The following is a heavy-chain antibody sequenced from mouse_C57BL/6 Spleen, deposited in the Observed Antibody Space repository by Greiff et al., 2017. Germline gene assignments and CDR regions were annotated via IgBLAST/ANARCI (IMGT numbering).Heavy chain of an antibody. J-gene: IGHJ4*01. Sequence: VKLVESGAELVKPGASVKISCKASGYAFSSYWMNWVKQRPGKGLEWIGQIYPGDGDTNYNGKFKGKATLTADKSSSTAYMQLSSLTSEDSAVYFCAREDYSYAMDYWGQGTSVTVSS. V-gene: IGHV1-80*01. CDR2: IYPGDGDT. CDR1: GYAFSSYW. CDR3: AREDYSYAMDY. D-gene: IGHD2-12*01.